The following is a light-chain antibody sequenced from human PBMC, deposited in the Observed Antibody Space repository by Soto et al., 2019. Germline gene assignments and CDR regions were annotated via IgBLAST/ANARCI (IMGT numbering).Light chain of an antibody. CDR3: QQYGSSPT. J-gene: IGKJ2*01. Sequence: EIVLTQSPGTLSLSPGERATLSCRSRQSVSSSYFAWYQQKPGQAPRLLIYGASSRATGIPDRFSGSGSRTDFTLTLSRLEPEDFGVYYCQQYGSSPTFGQGTKLEIK. CDR1: QSVSSSY. V-gene: IGKV3-20*01. CDR2: GAS.